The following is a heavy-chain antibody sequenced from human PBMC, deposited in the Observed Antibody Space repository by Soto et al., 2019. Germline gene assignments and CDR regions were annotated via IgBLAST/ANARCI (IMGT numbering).Heavy chain of an antibody. J-gene: IGHJ4*02. CDR3: ATEAGSKSYDSSGYYYAAFDY. Sequence: ASVKVSCKASGYTFTSYGVSWVRQAPGQGLEWMGWISAYNGNTNYAQKLQGRVTMTTDTSTSTAYMELRSLRSDDTAVYYCATEAGSKSYDSSGYYYAAFDYWGQGTLVTVSS. V-gene: IGHV1-18*04. D-gene: IGHD3-22*01. CDR2: ISAYNGNT. CDR1: GYTFTSYG.